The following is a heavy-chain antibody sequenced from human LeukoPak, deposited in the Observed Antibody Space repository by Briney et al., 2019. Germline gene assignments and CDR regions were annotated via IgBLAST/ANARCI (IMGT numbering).Heavy chain of an antibody. CDR1: GGTFSSYA. Sequence: GASVKVSCKASGGTFSSYAISWVRQAPGQGLEWMGGIIPIFGTANYAQKFQGRVTITTDESSSTAYMELCSLRSEDTAVYYCARSGNWNQLGYYYYYMDVWGKGTTVTVSS. D-gene: IGHD1-20*01. CDR3: ARSGNWNQLGYYYYYMDV. J-gene: IGHJ6*03. CDR2: IIPIFGTA. V-gene: IGHV1-69*05.